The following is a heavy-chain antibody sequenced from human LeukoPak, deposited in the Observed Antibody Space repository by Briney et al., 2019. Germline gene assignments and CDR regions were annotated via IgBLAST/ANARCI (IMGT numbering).Heavy chain of an antibody. V-gene: IGHV4-59*12. CDR3: AIDLLGSGPVLDAFDI. J-gene: IGHJ3*02. D-gene: IGHD2-15*01. CDR1: GGSISSYY. CDR2: IYYSGST. Sequence: SETLSLTCTVSGGSISSYYWSWIRQPPGKGLEWIGYIYYSGSTNYNPSLKSRVTISGDASKNHCSLKLSSLTAADAAVYYCAIDLLGSGPVLDAFDIWGQGTMVTVSS.